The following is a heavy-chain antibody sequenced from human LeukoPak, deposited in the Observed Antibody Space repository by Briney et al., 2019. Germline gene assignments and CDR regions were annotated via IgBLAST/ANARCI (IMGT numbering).Heavy chain of an antibody. V-gene: IGHV1-46*01. CDR1: GYTFTSYY. Sequence: ASVKVSCKASGYTFTSYYMHWVRKAPGQGLEWMGIINPSGGSTSYAQKFQGRVTMTRDMSTSTVYMELSSLRSEDTAVYYCARAPNSSGWFLYWGQGTLVTVSS. D-gene: IGHD6-19*01. J-gene: IGHJ4*02. CDR3: ARAPNSSGWFLY. CDR2: INPSGGST.